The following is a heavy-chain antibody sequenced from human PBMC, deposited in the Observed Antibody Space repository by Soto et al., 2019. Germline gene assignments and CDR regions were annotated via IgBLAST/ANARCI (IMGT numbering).Heavy chain of an antibody. V-gene: IGHV4-4*02. J-gene: IGHJ4*02. D-gene: IGHD1-1*01. CDR2: IFHSGTT. Sequence: QVQLQESGPGLVEPSGTLSLTCAVSGDSISSSHWWSWVRQSPGKGLEWIGEIFHSGTTKYKPSLERRVTMSVDKSKNQLSLKLNSVTAADTAVYYCARQLERGGLPEGFEYWGQGTLATVSS. CDR3: ARQLERGGLPEGFEY. CDR1: GDSISSSHW.